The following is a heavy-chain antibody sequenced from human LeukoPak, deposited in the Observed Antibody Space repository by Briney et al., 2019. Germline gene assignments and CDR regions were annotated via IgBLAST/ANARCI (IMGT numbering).Heavy chain of an antibody. V-gene: IGHV3-33*01. Sequence: PGGSLRLSCAASGFTFSSYGMHWVRQTPGKGLEWVAVIWYDGSNKYYADSVKGRFTISRDNSKNTLYLQMNSLRAEDTAVYYRASALRDAFDIWGQGTMVTVSS. J-gene: IGHJ3*02. CDR1: GFTFSSYG. CDR2: IWYDGSNK. CDR3: ASALRDAFDI.